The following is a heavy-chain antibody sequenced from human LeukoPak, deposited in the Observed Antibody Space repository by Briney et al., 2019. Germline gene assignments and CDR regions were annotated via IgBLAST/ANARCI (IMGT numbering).Heavy chain of an antibody. CDR3: AREYYDSSGRKHGFEI. CDR2: IYKNGAA. V-gene: IGHV3-53*01. J-gene: IGHJ3*02. Sequence: GGSLGLSCAASGFSVSTKHMSWVRQAPGKGLEWVSVIYKNGAARYPDSVKGRFTVSRDDSKNTVFLQMNSLRGEDTAVYYCAREYYDSSGRKHGFEIWGQGTMVTVSS. CDR1: GFSVSTKH. D-gene: IGHD3-22*01.